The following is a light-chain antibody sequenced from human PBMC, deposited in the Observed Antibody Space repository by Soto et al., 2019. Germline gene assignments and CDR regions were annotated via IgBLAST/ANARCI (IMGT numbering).Light chain of an antibody. V-gene: IGKV3-15*01. CDR3: HQYNNWPSRT. CDR1: QSVSGN. CDR2: GAS. J-gene: IGKJ2*02. Sequence: EIVMTQSPATLSVSPGERATLYCRASQSVSGNLAWYQHNSGQAPSLLIYGASSRATGIPARSGGNGSAAEVSLTISSLQCEVLGVYDGHQYNNWPSRTFGRGTKLEIK.